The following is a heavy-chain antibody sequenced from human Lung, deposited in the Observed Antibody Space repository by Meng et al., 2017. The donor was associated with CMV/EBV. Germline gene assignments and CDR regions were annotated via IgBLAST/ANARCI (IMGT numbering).Heavy chain of an antibody. CDR3: ARDRSHSHYYYGMDV. Sequence: TLSLXCTVSGGSISSGGYYWSWIRQHPGKGLEWIGYIYYSGSTYYNPSLKSRVTISVDTSKNQFSLKLSSVTAADTAVYYCARDRSHSHYYYGMDVWGQGXTVTVSS. CDR2: IYYSGST. CDR1: GGSISSGGYY. J-gene: IGHJ6*02. V-gene: IGHV4-31*03.